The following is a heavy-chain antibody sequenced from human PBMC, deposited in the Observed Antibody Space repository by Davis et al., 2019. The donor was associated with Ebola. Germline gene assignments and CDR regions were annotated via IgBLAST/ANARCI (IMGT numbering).Heavy chain of an antibody. J-gene: IGHJ4*02. CDR2: IYPDDSET. D-gene: IGHD5-18*01. Sequence: GGSLRLSCKGSGYSFTNYWIGWVRQLPGKGLEWMGIIYPDDSETRYSPSFQGQVTISADKSINTAYLQWSSLKASDTAMYYCARRVNSYGYLVDYWGQGTLVTVSS. CDR3: ARRVNSYGYLVDY. V-gene: IGHV5-51*01. CDR1: GYSFTNYW.